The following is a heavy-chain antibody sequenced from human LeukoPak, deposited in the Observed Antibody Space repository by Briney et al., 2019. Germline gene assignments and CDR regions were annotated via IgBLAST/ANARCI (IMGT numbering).Heavy chain of an antibody. D-gene: IGHD1-26*01. Sequence: SVKVSCKASGGTFSSYAISWVRQAPGQGLEWMGGIIPIFGTANYAQKFQGRVTITTDESTSTAYMELSSLRSEDTAVCYCARGQVGATGWFDPWGQGTLVTVSS. CDR2: IIPIFGTA. J-gene: IGHJ5*02. CDR1: GGTFSSYA. CDR3: ARGQVGATGWFDP. V-gene: IGHV1-69*05.